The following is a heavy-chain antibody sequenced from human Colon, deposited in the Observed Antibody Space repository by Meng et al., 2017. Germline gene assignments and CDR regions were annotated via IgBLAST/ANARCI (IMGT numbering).Heavy chain of an antibody. CDR1: GDSLGNSMW. CDR3: ARERMRELGLFDY. J-gene: IGHJ4*02. D-gene: IGHD7-27*01. CDR2: ISNSGKT. Sequence: QLQWSCTVPLPPAEPLSLVGSFSGDSLGNSMWWSSLRQSPGEGLEWIGEISNSGKTVYSPSLKSRVTISLDKSSNHFSLTLSPVTAADTAIYFCARERMRELGLFDYWGQGALVTVSS. V-gene: IGHV4-4*01.